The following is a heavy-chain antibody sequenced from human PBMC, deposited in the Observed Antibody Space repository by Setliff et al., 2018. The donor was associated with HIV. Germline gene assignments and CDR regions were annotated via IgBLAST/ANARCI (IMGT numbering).Heavy chain of an antibody. D-gene: IGHD6-6*01. J-gene: IGHJ3*02. CDR3: ARDPTYISSWRGHAFDI. CDR1: GDLIRNSYYY. CDR2: VYYSGST. Sequence: PSETLSLTCDVSGDLIRNSYYYWAWIRQSPGRGLEWIGSVYYSGSTYYNPSLKSRVTISVDTSKNQFSLKLSSVTAADTAVYYCARDPTYISSWRGHAFDIWGQGTMVTVSS. V-gene: IGHV4-39*07.